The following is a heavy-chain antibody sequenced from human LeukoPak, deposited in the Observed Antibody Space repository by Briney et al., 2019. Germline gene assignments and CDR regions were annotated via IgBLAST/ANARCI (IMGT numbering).Heavy chain of an antibody. CDR1: GFEFNIYG. J-gene: IGHJ4*02. CDR3: AKDDSALWFGELSHYFNW. D-gene: IGHD3-10*01. CDR2: ISGRGDST. Sequence: GGSLRLSCAASGFEFNIYGMNWVCQGPGKGLEWVSSISGRGDSTSYADSVKGRFIISRDISKNTLYLQMNSLRADDTAVYYCAKDDSALWFGELSHYFNWWGQGTLVTVSS. V-gene: IGHV3-23*01.